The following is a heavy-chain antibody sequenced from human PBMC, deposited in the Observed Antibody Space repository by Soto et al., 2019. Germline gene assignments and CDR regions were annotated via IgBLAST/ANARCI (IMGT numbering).Heavy chain of an antibody. Sequence: PSETLSLTCTVSGGSISSGGYYWSLIRQHPGKGLEWIGYIYYSGSTYYNPSLKSRVTISVDTSKNQFSLKLSSVTAADTAVYYCARTIVVVPAAVNWFDPWGQGTLVTVPQ. CDR1: GGSISSGGYY. V-gene: IGHV4-31*03. CDR2: IYYSGST. D-gene: IGHD2-2*01. J-gene: IGHJ5*02. CDR3: ARTIVVVPAAVNWFDP.